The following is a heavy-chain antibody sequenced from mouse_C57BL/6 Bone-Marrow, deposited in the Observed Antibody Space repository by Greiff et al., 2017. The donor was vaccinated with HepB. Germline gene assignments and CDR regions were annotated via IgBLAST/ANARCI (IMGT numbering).Heavy chain of an antibody. CDR3: ARRDSKEGYYAMDY. J-gene: IGHJ4*01. CDR1: GYTFTDYN. Sequence: VQLQQSGPELVKPGASVKIPCKASGYTFTDYNMDWVKQSHGKSLEWIGDINPNNGGTIYNQKFKGKATLTVDKSSSTAYMELRSLTSEDTAVYYCARRDSKEGYYAMDYWGQGTSVTVSS. CDR2: INPNNGGT. V-gene: IGHV1-18*01. D-gene: IGHD2-5*01.